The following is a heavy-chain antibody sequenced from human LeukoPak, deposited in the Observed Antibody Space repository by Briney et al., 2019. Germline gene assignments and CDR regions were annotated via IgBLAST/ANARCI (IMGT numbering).Heavy chain of an antibody. CDR2: VNRDGSET. J-gene: IGHJ6*02. D-gene: IGHD2-8*01. Sequence: GGSLRLSCAASGFALSSHWMTWVRQVPRRGPEWVANVNRDGSETYYLDSVKGRFTISKDNAKNSLYLQMNSLRAEDTALYHCARNNAMDVWGQGTTVIVSS. CDR3: ARNNAMDV. CDR1: GFALSSHW. V-gene: IGHV3-7*03.